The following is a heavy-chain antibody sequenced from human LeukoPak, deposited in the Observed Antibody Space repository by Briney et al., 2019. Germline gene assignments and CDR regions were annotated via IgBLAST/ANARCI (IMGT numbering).Heavy chain of an antibody. Sequence: GGSLRLSCAASGFTFDDYGMSWVRQAPGKGLEWVSGINCNGGSTGYADSVKGRFTISRDNAKNSLYLQMNSLRAEDTALYYCARDYIAETYYYDSSGAFDIWGQGTMVTVSS. V-gene: IGHV3-20*04. D-gene: IGHD3-22*01. J-gene: IGHJ3*02. CDR3: ARDYIAETYYYDSSGAFDI. CDR2: INCNGGST. CDR1: GFTFDDYG.